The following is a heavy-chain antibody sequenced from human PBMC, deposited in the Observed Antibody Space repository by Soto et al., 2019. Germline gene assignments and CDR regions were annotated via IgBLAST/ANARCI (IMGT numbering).Heavy chain of an antibody. Sequence: PEGSLRLSCAASGFTFSTYSMNWVRQAPGKGLEWVSYISSSSSTIFYTDSVKGRFTVSRDNAKNSLYLQMNSLRAEDTAVYYCAKKERRSSGWYDYWGQGT. CDR1: GFTFSTYS. J-gene: IGHJ4*02. D-gene: IGHD6-19*01. CDR2: ISSSSSTI. V-gene: IGHV3-48*01. CDR3: AKKERRSSGWYDY.